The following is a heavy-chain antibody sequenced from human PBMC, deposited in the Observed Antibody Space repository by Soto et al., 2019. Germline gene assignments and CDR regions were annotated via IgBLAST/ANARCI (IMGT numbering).Heavy chain of an antibody. CDR2: IYYSGST. CDR1: GGSISSFY. V-gene: IGHV4-59*08. J-gene: IGHJ4*02. D-gene: IGHD2-2*01. Sequence: QVQLQESGPGLVKPSETLSLTCTVSGGSISSFYWSWIRQPPGKGLECIGYIYYSGSTNYNPSLKSPVTIPVDTSKTPVTMKLSSVTAADTAVYYCARRYGSTFDYWGQGTLVTVSS. CDR3: ARRYGSTFDY.